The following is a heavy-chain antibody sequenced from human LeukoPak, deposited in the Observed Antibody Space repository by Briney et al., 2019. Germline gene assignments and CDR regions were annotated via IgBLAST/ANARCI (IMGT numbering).Heavy chain of an antibody. CDR2: VSAGGDNT. Sequence: GGSLRLSCTASGFTFTNYAVNWVRQVPGKGREWVSAVSAGGDNTYYADFVKGRFTISRDNSNNTLFLQMNSLRAEDTAIYYCAKDSQYDFVWGSYHYTGYYYMDVWGKGTTVTVSS. D-gene: IGHD3-16*02. V-gene: IGHV3-23*01. J-gene: IGHJ6*03. CDR1: GFTFTNYA. CDR3: AKDSQYDFVWGSYHYTGYYYMDV.